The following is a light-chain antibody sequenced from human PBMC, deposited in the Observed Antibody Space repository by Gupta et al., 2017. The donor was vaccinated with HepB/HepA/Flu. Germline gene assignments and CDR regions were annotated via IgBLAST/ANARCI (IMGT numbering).Light chain of an antibody. CDR1: SLRTYY. CDR3: QSQDSSGSRWV. V-gene: IGLV3-19*01. J-gene: IGLJ3*02. CDR2: GKN. Sequence: SSELTQYPAVAVTLGQTVRIPCQGDSLRTYYASWYQQKPGQAPVLVIYGKNNRPSGIPDRFSGSSSGTTASLTITGAQAEDEADYYWQSQDSSGSRWVFGGGTKLTVL.